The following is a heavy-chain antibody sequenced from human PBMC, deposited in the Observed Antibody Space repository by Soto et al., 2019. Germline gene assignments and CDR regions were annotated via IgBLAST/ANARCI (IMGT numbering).Heavy chain of an antibody. D-gene: IGHD3-10*01. CDR3: ARRQFGGWDWFDP. CDR2: INHSGST. Sequence: QVQLQQWGAGLLKPSETLSLTCAVYGGSFSGYYWSWIRQPPGKGLEWIGEINHSGSTNYNPSLSSRITISVDTSKNQFSLKLSSVTAADTAVYYCARRQFGGWDWFDPWGQGTLVTVSS. CDR1: GGSFSGYY. J-gene: IGHJ5*02. V-gene: IGHV4-34*01.